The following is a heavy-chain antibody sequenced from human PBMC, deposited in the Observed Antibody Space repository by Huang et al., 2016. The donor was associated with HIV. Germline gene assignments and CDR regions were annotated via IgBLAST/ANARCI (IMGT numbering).Heavy chain of an antibody. CDR1: GGSIRSDNYY. D-gene: IGHD3-10*01. J-gene: IGHJ4*02. Sequence: QLQLQESGPGLVKPSETLSLTCTVSGGSIRSDNYYWGWIRQPPGKGLEWIGRIYYIGSTYYNPSLKRRVTIPVDTSKNHFSLGMRSVTAADTAVYYCARLPGSITMIRGVITDPYWGQGTLVTVSS. CDR2: IYYIGST. CDR3: ARLPGSITMIRGVITDPY. V-gene: IGHV4-39*02.